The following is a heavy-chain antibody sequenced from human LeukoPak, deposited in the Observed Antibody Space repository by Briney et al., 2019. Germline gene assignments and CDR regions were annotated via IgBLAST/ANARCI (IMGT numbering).Heavy chain of an antibody. CDR1: GFTFSRYA. J-gene: IGHJ4*02. CDR2: ISGSGGST. V-gene: IGHV3-23*01. D-gene: IGHD2-15*01. CDR3: AREECGSCFSGGDY. Sequence: GGSLRLSCAASGFTFSRYAMNWVRQAPGKGLEWVSAISGSGGSTYYADSVKGRFTISRDNSKNTLYLQMNSLGAEDTAVYYCAREECGSCFSGGDYWGQGTLVTVSS.